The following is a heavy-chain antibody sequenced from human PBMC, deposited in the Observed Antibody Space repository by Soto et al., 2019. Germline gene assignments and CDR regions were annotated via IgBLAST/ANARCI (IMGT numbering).Heavy chain of an antibody. D-gene: IGHD3-10*01. Sequence: GGSLRLSCAASGFTFSSYEMNWVRQAPGKGLEWVSYISSGSTIYYADSVKGRFTISRDNAKNSLYLQMNSLRAEDTAVYYCARSLLWLSAFDIWGQGTMVTVSS. V-gene: IGHV3-48*03. J-gene: IGHJ3*02. CDR3: ARSLLWLSAFDI. CDR1: GFTFSSYE. CDR2: ISSGSTI.